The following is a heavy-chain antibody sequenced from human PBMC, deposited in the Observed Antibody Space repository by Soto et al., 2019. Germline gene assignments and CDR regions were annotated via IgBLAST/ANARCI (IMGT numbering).Heavy chain of an antibody. Sequence: VPLVESGGGVAQPGRSLRLSCEASGFIFSNYDMYWVRQSPGKGLEWVALMRSDGSNKYYVDSVKGRFTISRDNSKNMLFLQMDSLRAEDSAVYYCARAHISSEISMPQTFHHWGPGTLVTVSS. CDR3: ARAHISSEISMPQTFHH. V-gene: IGHV3-33*01. CDR2: MRSDGSNK. CDR1: GFIFSNYD. D-gene: IGHD2-2*01. J-gene: IGHJ1*01.